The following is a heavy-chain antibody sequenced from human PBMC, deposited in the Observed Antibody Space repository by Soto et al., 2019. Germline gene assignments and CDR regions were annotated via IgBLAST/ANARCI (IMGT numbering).Heavy chain of an antibody. D-gene: IGHD1-7*01. Sequence: GGSLRLSCAASGFTFSSYAMSWVRQAPGKGLEWVSAISGSGGSTYFADSVKSRCTISRDNSKNTLYLQMNSLRAEDPAVYYCAKLITGTTTDYFDYWGQGPLVTVSS. V-gene: IGHV3-23*01. CDR1: GFTFSSYA. CDR2: ISGSGGST. CDR3: AKLITGTTTDYFDY. J-gene: IGHJ4*02.